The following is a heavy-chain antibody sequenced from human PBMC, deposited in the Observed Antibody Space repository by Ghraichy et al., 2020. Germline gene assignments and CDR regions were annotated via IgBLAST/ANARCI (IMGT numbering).Heavy chain of an antibody. CDR3: ARDYLGIFGVDDSFSYYGIDV. J-gene: IGHJ6*01. CDR1: GGTFSSDA. Sequence: SVKVSCKAAGGTFSSDASSWVRQAPGQGLDWMGGIIPIFGTANYAQKFQGRVTITAYESTSTAYMELDSLRSEHTAAYYCARDYLGIFGVDDSFSYYGIDVCAQATPVTV. D-gene: IGHD3-3*01. V-gene: IGHV1-69*13. CDR2: IIPIFGTA.